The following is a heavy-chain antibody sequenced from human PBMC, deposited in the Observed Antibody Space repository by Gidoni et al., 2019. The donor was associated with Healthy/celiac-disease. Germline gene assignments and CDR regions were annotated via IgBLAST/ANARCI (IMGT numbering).Heavy chain of an antibody. CDR2: ISGSGGST. J-gene: IGHJ6*02. CDR1: GFTFCSYA. V-gene: IGHV3-23*01. Sequence: EVQLLESGGGLVQPGGSLRVSCAASGFTFCSYAMSWVRQAPGKGLEWVSAISGSGGSTYYADSVKGRFTIPRDNSKNTLYRQMNSLRAEDTAVYYCAKYKAAAGATYGMDVWGQGTTVTVSS. D-gene: IGHD6-13*01. CDR3: AKYKAAAGATYGMDV.